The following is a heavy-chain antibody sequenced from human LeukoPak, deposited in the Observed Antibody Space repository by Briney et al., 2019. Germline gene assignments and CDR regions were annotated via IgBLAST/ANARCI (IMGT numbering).Heavy chain of an antibody. Sequence: PSQTLSLTCTVSGGSISSGSYYWSWIRQPAGKGLEWIGRIYTSGSTNYNPSLKSRVTISVDTSKNQFSLKLSSVTAADTAVYYCARERYGSGSYRFDPWGQGTLVTVSS. CDR3: ARERYGSGSYRFDP. CDR1: GGSISSGSYY. CDR2: IYTSGST. D-gene: IGHD3-10*01. J-gene: IGHJ5*02. V-gene: IGHV4-61*02.